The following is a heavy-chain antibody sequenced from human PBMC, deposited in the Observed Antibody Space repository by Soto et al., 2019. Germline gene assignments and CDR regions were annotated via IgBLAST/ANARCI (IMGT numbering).Heavy chain of an antibody. CDR3: ARGDSNTTTVTRHFDY. V-gene: IGHV4-34*01. CDR1: GGSFSGYY. J-gene: IGHJ4*02. CDR2: INHSGST. Sequence: QVQLQQWGAGLLKPSETLSLTCAVYGGSFSGYYWSWIRQPPGKGLEWIGEINHSGSTNYNPSLKSRVTISVDTSKNQFSLKLSSVTAADTAVYYCARGDSNTTTVTRHFDYWGQGTLVTVSS. D-gene: IGHD4-17*01.